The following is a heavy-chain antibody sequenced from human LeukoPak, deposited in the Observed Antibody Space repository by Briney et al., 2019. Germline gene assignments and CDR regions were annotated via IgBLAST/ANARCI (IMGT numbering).Heavy chain of an antibody. CDR3: ARDHSIVATIGWFDP. V-gene: IGHV3-30*04. J-gene: IGHJ5*02. CDR2: ISYDGRQN. D-gene: IGHD5-12*01. Sequence: GGSLRLSCAASGFTFSTYAMNWVRQAPGKGLEWVAVISYDGRQNYYADSVKGRFTISRGNSKNTLYLQMNSLRDEDSAAYYCARDHSIVATIGWFDPWGQGTLVTVSS. CDR1: GFTFSTYA.